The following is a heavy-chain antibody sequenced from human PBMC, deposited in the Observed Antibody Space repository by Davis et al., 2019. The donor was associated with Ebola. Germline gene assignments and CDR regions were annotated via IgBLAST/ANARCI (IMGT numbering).Heavy chain of an antibody. D-gene: IGHD3-3*01. V-gene: IGHV1-2*02. CDR1: GYTFTGYY. J-gene: IGHJ6*02. Sequence: ASVQVSCKASGYTFTGYYMHWVRQAPGQGLEWMGWINPNSGGTNYAQKFQGRVTMTRDTSISTAYMELSRLRSDDTAVYYCARGGITIFGVVSSDVWGQGTTVTVSS. CDR3: ARGGITIFGVVSSDV. CDR2: INPNSGGT.